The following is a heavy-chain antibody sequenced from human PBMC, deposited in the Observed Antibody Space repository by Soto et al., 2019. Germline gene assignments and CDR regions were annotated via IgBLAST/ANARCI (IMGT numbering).Heavy chain of an antibody. Sequence: SETLSLTCTVSGGSISRYYWNWFRQPPGKGLEWIGYIYYSGSTNYNPSLKSRVTISVDTSKNQFSLKLSSVTAADTAVYYCAKDDYSYGYFYYCGQGNLVTVS. CDR3: AKDDYSYGYFYY. CDR1: GGSISRYY. V-gene: IGHV4-59*01. J-gene: IGHJ4*02. CDR2: IYYSGST. D-gene: IGHD5-18*01.